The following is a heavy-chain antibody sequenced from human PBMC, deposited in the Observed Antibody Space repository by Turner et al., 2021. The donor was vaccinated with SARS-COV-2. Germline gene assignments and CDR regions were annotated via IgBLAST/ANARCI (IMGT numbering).Heavy chain of an antibody. J-gene: IGHJ4*02. D-gene: IGHD1-26*01. CDR1: GDSISSSSFY. V-gene: IGHV4-39*01. CDR3: VRTPSGSYPHFNF. CDR2: FYYSGNT. Sequence: QLQLQESGPGLVKPSETLSLTCTVSGDSISSSSFYWGWIRQSPGKGLEWIGNFYYSGNTYYNPSLKSRVTISADTSKKQFSLRLTSVTAADTAVHYCVRTPSGSYPHFNFWGQGTLVTVSS.